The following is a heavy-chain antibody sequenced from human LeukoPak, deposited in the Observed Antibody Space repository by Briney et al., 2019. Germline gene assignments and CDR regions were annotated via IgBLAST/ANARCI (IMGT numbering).Heavy chain of an antibody. V-gene: IGHV3-48*04. CDR2: ISSSSNIM. Sequence: PGGSLRLSCAASGFTFSSYGMNWARQAPGKGLEWVSYISSSSNIMNYADSVKGRFTTSRDNAKNTLYLQMNSLRVEDTAVYYCARGRPHGNDYWGQGTLVTVSS. CDR3: ARGRPHGNDY. D-gene: IGHD4-23*01. J-gene: IGHJ4*02. CDR1: GFTFSSYG.